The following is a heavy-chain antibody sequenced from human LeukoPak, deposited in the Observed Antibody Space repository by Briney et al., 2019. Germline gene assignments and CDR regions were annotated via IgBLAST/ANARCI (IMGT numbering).Heavy chain of an antibody. Sequence: ASVKVSCKASGYTFTSYYMHWVRQAPGQGLEWMGIINPSGGSTSYAQKFQGRVTMTRDTSTSTVYMELSSLRSEDTAVYYCARELGFDYYDSRGQDAFDIWGQGTMVTVSS. CDR1: GYTFTSYY. CDR3: ARELGFDYYDSRGQDAFDI. D-gene: IGHD3-22*01. J-gene: IGHJ3*02. CDR2: INPSGGST. V-gene: IGHV1-46*01.